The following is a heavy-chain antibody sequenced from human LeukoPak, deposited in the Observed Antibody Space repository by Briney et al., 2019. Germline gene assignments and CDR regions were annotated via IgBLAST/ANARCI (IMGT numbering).Heavy chain of an antibody. CDR1: GFTVSSNY. CDR3: ARDVRMVGATRAEYFQH. J-gene: IGHJ1*01. CDR2: IYSGGST. V-gene: IGHV3-53*01. Sequence: GGSLRLSCAASGFTVSSNYMSWVRQAPGKGLEWVSVIYSGGSTYYSDSVKGRFTISRDNSKNTLYLQMNSLRAEDTAVYYCARDVRMVGATRAEYFQHWGQGTLVTVSS. D-gene: IGHD1-26*01.